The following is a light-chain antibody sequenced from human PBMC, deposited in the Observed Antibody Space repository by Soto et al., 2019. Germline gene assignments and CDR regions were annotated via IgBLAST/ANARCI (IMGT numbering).Light chain of an antibody. J-gene: IGKJ1*01. CDR3: QQYGSSPWT. CDR2: WGS. V-gene: IGKV2-28*01. CDR1: QSLVHSNGYNF. Sequence: DMVMTQSPLSLPVTPGEPASISCRSSQSLVHSNGYNFLDWYLQKPGQSPQILIYWGSNRAPGIPDRFSGSGSGTDFTLTISRLEPEDFAVYYCQQYGSSPWTFVQGTKVDI.